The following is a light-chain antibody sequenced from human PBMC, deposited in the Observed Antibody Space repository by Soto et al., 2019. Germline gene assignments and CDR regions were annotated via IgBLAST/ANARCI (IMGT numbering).Light chain of an antibody. V-gene: IGKV2-28*01. CDR2: LGS. CDR1: QSLLGSGGHNY. Sequence: DIVLTQSPLSLPVTPGEPASLSCRSSQSLLGSGGHNYLDWYVQKPGQSPQFVIFLGSHRPSGVPDRFSGSGSGRDFTLKISRVEAEEVGVYFCMQALQTPRTFGQGTRVQI. J-gene: IGKJ1*01. CDR3: MQALQTPRT.